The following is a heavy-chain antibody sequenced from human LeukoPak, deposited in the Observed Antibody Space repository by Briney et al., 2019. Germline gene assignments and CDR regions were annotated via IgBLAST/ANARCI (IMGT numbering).Heavy chain of an antibody. Sequence: ESSETLSLTCTVSGGSISSYYRSWIRQPPGKGLEWIGYIYYSGSTNYNPSLKSRVTISVDTSKNQFSLKLSSVTAADTAVYYCARRSGSYPYYFDYWGQGTLVTVSS. J-gene: IGHJ4*02. CDR3: ARRSGSYPYYFDY. CDR2: IYYSGST. CDR1: GGSISSYY. V-gene: IGHV4-59*08. D-gene: IGHD1-26*01.